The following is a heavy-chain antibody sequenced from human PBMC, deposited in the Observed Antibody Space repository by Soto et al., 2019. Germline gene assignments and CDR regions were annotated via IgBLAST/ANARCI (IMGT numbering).Heavy chain of an antibody. CDR3: AKRARDGYNSPIDY. V-gene: IGHV3-23*01. J-gene: IGHJ4*02. CDR1: GFSFSNYA. D-gene: IGHD5-18*01. CDR2: VSGNGRST. Sequence: DVHLLESGGGLVQPGESLRLSCAASGFSFSNYAMNWVRQAPGKGPEWVAGVSGNGRSTYYADSVKGRFTISRDNSKYTLFLEMNCPRAADTAVYYCAKRARDGYNSPIDYWGQGTLATVSS.